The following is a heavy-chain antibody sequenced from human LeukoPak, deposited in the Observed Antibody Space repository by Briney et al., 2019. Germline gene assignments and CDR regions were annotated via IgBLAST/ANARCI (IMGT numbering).Heavy chain of an antibody. D-gene: IGHD3-9*01. CDR3: ARDRDVLRYFDPLYYFDY. CDR1: GYTFTNYG. V-gene: IGHV1-18*01. Sequence: ASVKVSCKASGYTFTNYGITWVRQAPGQGLEWMGWISPYNGNTNYPRKLQGRVTMTTDTSTSTAYMELRSLRSDDTAVYYCARDRDVLRYFDPLYYFDYWGQGTLVTVSS. CDR2: ISPYNGNT. J-gene: IGHJ4*02.